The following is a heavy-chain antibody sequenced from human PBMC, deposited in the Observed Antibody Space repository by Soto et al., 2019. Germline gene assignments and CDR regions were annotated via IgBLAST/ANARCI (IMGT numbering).Heavy chain of an antibody. CDR2: IYPGDSDT. CDR3: ARHRYCSSTSCYYYYMDV. V-gene: IGHV5-51*01. CDR1: GYSFTSYW. J-gene: IGHJ6*03. Sequence: GESLKISCKGSGYSFTSYWIGWVRQMPGKGLEWMGIIYPGDSDTRYSPSFQGQVTISADKSISTAYLQWSSLKASDTAMYYCARHRYCSSTSCYYYYMDVWGKGTTVTVS. D-gene: IGHD2-2*01.